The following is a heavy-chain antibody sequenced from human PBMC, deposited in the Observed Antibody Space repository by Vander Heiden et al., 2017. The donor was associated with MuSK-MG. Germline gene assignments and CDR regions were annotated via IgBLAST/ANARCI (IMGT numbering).Heavy chain of an antibody. D-gene: IGHD4-17*01. CDR3: ARVYGDYAVDY. CDR1: GFSVRNTY. V-gene: IGHV3-53*04. CDR2: IHSGDRT. Sequence: EVKLVESGGGWVQPGGALRLSCAASGFSVRNTYMTWVRQAPGKGLEWVSDIHSGDRTYYAEAVKGRFTISRHNSENTVYLQMNSLRSEDTAVYYCARVYGDYAVDYWGQGTRVTVSS. J-gene: IGHJ4*02.